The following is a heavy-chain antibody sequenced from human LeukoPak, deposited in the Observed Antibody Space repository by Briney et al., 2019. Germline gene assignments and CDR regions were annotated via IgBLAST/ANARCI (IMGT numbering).Heavy chain of an antibody. D-gene: IGHD3-22*01. Sequence: GASVKVSCTASGYTFTSYAMHWVRQAPGQRLEWMGWINAGNGNTKYSQKFQGRVTITRDTSASTAYMELSSLRSEDTAVYYCARAPPRDFYYYDSSGYPFDYWGQGTLVTVSS. J-gene: IGHJ4*02. V-gene: IGHV1-3*01. CDR1: GYTFTSYA. CDR3: ARAPPRDFYYYDSSGYPFDY. CDR2: INAGNGNT.